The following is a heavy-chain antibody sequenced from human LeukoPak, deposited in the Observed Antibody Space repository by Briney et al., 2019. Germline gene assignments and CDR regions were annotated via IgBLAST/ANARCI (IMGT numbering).Heavy chain of an antibody. V-gene: IGHV7-4-1*02. Sequence: ASVKVSCKASGYTFTSYAMNWVRQAPGQGLEWMGWINTNTGNPTYAQGFTGRFVFSLDTSVSTAYLQISSLKAEDTAVYYCARVWTYYYDSSGSPWYFDYWGQGTLVTVSS. CDR3: ARVWTYYYDSSGSPWYFDY. CDR1: GYTFTSYA. J-gene: IGHJ4*02. D-gene: IGHD3-22*01. CDR2: INTNTGNP.